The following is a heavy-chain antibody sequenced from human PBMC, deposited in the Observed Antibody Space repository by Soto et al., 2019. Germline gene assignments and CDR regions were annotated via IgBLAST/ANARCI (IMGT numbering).Heavy chain of an antibody. CDR1: GYQFTCPY. CDR2: INPSSGGT. V-gene: IGHV1-2*02. Sequence: ASVNFACKASGYQFTCPYIYSVRQAPGQGLEWMGWINPSSGGTEFAEKFQGRVTVTRDTSIRTVILELNSLTSDDTGVYFCARDFRTYSHDVDVWGQGTAVTVSS. J-gene: IGHJ6*02. CDR3: ARDFRTYSHDVDV. D-gene: IGHD4-4*01.